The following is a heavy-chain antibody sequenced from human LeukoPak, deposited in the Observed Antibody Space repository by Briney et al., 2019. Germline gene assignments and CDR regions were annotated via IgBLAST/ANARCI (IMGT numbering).Heavy chain of an antibody. CDR1: SGSISSGGYY. CDR2: IYYSWST. CDR3: ARVSSSRWHIVGSWSQNYWFDP. Sequence: SQTLSLTCTVSSGSISSGGYYWSRIRQHPGRGLGWNRYIYYSWSTYYNPSLKSRVTLSVDTSKNQFSLKLSSVTAAATAVDYCARVSSSRWHIVGSWSQNYWFDPWGQGTLVTVSS. V-gene: IGHV4-31*03. J-gene: IGHJ5*02. D-gene: IGHD6-13*01.